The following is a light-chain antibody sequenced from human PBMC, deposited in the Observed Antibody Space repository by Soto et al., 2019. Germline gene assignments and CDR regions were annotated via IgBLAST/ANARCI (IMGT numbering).Light chain of an antibody. J-gene: IGLJ3*02. CDR1: SSDVGGYNY. CDR3: SSYTSSSTLV. CDR2: DVS. V-gene: IGLV2-14*01. Sequence: QSALTQPASVSGSPGQSITISCTGTSSDVGGYNYVSWYQQHPGKAPKLMIYDVSNRPSGVSNRFSGSKSGNTASLTISGLPAEGEADFFLSSYTSSSTLVFGGGTKLTVL.